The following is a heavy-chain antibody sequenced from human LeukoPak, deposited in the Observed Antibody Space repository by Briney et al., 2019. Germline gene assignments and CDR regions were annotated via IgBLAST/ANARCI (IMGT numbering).Heavy chain of an antibody. D-gene: IGHD6-19*01. J-gene: IGHJ4*02. V-gene: IGHV4-34*01. CDR3: ARGGEQWLVYNY. Sequence: SSETLSLTCAVYGGSFSGYYWSWIRQPPGKGLEWIGEINHSGSTNYNPSLKSRVTISVDTSKNQFSLKLSSVTAADTAVYYCARGGEQWLVYNYWGQGTLVTVSS. CDR1: GGSFSGYY. CDR2: INHSGST.